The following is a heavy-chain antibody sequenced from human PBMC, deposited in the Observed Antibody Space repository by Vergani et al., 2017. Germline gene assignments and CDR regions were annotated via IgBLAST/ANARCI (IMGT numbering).Heavy chain of an antibody. D-gene: IGHD6-6*01. CDR1: GGSISSGGYY. Sequence: QVQLQESGPGLVKPSQTLSLTCTVSGGSISSGGYYWSWIRQHPGKGLEWIGYIYYSGSTYYNPSLKSRVTIAVDTSKNQFSLKLSSVTAADTAVYYCARDKGKYSSCAFDIWGQGTMVTVSS. J-gene: IGHJ3*02. CDR2: IYYSGST. V-gene: IGHV4-31*03. CDR3: ARDKGKYSSCAFDI.